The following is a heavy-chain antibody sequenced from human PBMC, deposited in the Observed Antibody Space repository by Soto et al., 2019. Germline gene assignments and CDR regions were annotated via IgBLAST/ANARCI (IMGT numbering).Heavy chain of an antibody. V-gene: IGHV3-23*01. CDR1: GFTFSSYA. CDR3: AKAITMIVVVSSFDY. J-gene: IGHJ4*02. D-gene: IGHD3-22*01. CDR2: ISGSGGST. Sequence: GGALRLSCAASGFTFSSYAMSWVRQAPGKGLEWVSAISGSGGSTYYADSVKGRFTISRDNSKNTLYLQMNSLRAEDTAVYYCAKAITMIVVVSSFDYWGQGTLVTVSP.